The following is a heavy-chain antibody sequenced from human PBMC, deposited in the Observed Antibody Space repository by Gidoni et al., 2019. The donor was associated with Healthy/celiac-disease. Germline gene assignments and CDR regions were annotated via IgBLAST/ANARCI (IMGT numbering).Heavy chain of an antibody. V-gene: IGHV3-33*01. CDR3: AREGIRGAFDI. J-gene: IGHJ3*02. CDR2: IWYDGSNK. CDR1: GLTFSSYG. Sequence: QVQLVESGGGVVQPGRSLRLSCAASGLTFSSYGIHWVRQAPGKGLEWVAVIWYDGSNKYYADSVKGRFTISRDNSKNTLYLQMNSLRAEDTAVYYCAREGIRGAFDIWGQGTMVTVSS.